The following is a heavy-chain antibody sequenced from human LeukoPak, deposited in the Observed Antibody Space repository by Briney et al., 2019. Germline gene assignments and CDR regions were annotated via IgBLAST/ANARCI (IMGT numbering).Heavy chain of an antibody. J-gene: IGHJ4*02. D-gene: IGHD4-23*01. Sequence: QPGGSLRLSCAASGFTFSSYSMNWVRQAPGKGLEWVSYISSSSSTIYYADSVKGRFTISRDNAKNSLYLQMNSLRAEDTAVYYCARDPYDYGGIKPQNGEKFDYWGQGTLVTVSS. CDR3: ARDPYDYGGIKPQNGEKFDY. V-gene: IGHV3-48*04. CDR2: ISSSSSTI. CDR1: GFTFSSYS.